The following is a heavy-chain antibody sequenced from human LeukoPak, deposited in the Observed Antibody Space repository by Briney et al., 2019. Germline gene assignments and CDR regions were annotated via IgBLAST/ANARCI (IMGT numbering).Heavy chain of an antibody. Sequence: GALRLSCAASGCTFSSYAMHWVRQAPGKGLEWVAVISYDGSNKYYADSVKGRFTISRDNSKYTLYLQMNSLRAEDTAVYYCARSRPRKYCSGGSCYSNYFDYWGQGTLVTVSS. V-gene: IGHV3-30*04. CDR3: ARSRPRKYCSGGSCYSNYFDY. CDR2: ISYDGSNK. J-gene: IGHJ4*02. CDR1: GCTFSSYA. D-gene: IGHD2-15*01.